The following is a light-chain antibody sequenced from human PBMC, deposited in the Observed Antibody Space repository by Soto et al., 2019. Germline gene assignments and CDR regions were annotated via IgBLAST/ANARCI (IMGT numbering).Light chain of an antibody. CDR1: QSVSSSY. Sequence: IVLTQSPDTLSLSPGERATLSCRASQSVSSSYLAWYQQRPGQAPRLLIYGASSRATGIPDRFSGSGSGTEFTLTISSVQSEDFAVYYCQQYNDWPPWTFGQGTKVDIK. V-gene: IGKV3-20*01. CDR3: QQYNDWPPWT. CDR2: GAS. J-gene: IGKJ1*01.